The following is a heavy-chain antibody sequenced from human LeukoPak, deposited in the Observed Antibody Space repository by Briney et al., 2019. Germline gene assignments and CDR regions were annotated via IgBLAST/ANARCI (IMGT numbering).Heavy chain of an antibody. V-gene: IGHV7-4-1*02. CDR2: INTNTGNP. Sequence: ASVKVSCKASGYTFTNYAMNWVRQAPGQGLEWMGWINTNTGNPTYAQGFTGRFVFSLDTSVSTAYLQISSLKAEDTAVYYCARERIVVVSRSFRMDVWGQGTTVTVSS. D-gene: IGHD2-2*01. J-gene: IGHJ6*02. CDR1: GYTFTNYA. CDR3: ARERIVVVSRSFRMDV.